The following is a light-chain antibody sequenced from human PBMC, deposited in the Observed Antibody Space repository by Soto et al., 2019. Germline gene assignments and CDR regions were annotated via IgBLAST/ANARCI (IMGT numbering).Light chain of an antibody. J-gene: IGLJ1*01. CDR3: SSYTTSSTYV. CDR2: DVI. V-gene: IGLV2-18*02. CDR1: SSDFGIYNG. Sequence: QSALTQPPSVSGSPGQSVTISCTGTSSDFGIYNGVSWYQQPPGTAPKLMIYDVINRPSGVPDRFSGSKSGNTASLTISGLQAEDEADYYCSSYTTSSTYVFGTGAKLTVL.